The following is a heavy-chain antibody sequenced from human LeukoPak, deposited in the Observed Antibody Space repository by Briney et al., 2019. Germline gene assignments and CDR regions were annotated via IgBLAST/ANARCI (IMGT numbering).Heavy chain of an antibody. CDR2: MNPNSGNT. D-gene: IGHD6-13*01. Sequence: ASVKVSCKASGYTFTSYDINWVRQATGQGLEWMGWMNPNSGNTGYAQKFQGRVTITRNTSISTAYMELSSLRSEDTAVYYCARMIAAAGTGEGFDPWDQGTLVTVSS. J-gene: IGHJ5*02. CDR1: GYTFTSYD. CDR3: ARMIAAAGTGEGFDP. V-gene: IGHV1-8*03.